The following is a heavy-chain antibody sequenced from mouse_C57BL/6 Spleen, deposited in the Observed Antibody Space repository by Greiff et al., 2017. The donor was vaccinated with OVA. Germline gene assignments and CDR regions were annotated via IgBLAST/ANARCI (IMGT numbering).Heavy chain of an antibody. Sequence: DVMLVESGGGLVKPGGSLKLSCAASGFTFSSYTMSWVRQTPEKRLEWVATISCGGGNTYYPDSVKGRFTISRDNAKNTLYLQMSSLRSEDTALYYCARNGGNYGDYFDYWGQGTTLTVSS. J-gene: IGHJ2*01. CDR1: GFTFSSYT. CDR3: ARNGGNYGDYFDY. CDR2: ISCGGGNT. D-gene: IGHD2-1*01. V-gene: IGHV5-9*01.